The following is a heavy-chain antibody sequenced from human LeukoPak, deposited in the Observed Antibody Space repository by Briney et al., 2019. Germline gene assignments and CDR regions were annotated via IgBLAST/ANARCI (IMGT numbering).Heavy chain of an antibody. Sequence: GASVKVSCKVSGYTLTELSMHWVRQAPGKGLEWMGGFDPEDGETIYAQKFQGRVTMTEDTSTDTAYMELSSLRSDDTAVYYCARVVTTYIAFDYWGQGTLVTVSS. J-gene: IGHJ4*02. CDR2: FDPEDGET. CDR3: ARVVTTYIAFDY. V-gene: IGHV1-24*01. D-gene: IGHD2-21*02. CDR1: GYTLTELS.